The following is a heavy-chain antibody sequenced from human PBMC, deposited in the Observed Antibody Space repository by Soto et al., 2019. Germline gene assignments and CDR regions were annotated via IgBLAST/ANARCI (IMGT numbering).Heavy chain of an antibody. D-gene: IGHD3-10*01. Sequence: QVQLVQSGAEVKKPGASVKVSCKASGYTFTSYVMHWVRQAPGQRLEWMGWINAGNGDTKYSQKFQGRVTITRDTSASTAYMELSSLRSEDTAVYYCARELPGSGDFDYWGQGTLVTVSS. CDR3: ARELPGSGDFDY. V-gene: IGHV1-3*01. J-gene: IGHJ4*02. CDR1: GYTFTSYV. CDR2: INAGNGDT.